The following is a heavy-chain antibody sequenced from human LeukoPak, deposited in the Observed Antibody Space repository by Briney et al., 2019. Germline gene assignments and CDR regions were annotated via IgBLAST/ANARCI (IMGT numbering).Heavy chain of an antibody. Sequence: ASVKVSCKASGYTFTGYYMHWVRQAPGQGLEWMGRINPNSGGTNYAQKFQGRVTMTRDTSISTAYMELSRLRSEDTAVYYCARPITMVRGRSGMDVWGQGTTVTVSS. CDR1: GYTFTGYY. D-gene: IGHD3-10*01. CDR3: ARPITMVRGRSGMDV. J-gene: IGHJ6*02. V-gene: IGHV1-2*06. CDR2: INPNSGGT.